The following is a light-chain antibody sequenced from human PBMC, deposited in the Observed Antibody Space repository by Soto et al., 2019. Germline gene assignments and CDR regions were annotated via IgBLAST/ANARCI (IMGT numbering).Light chain of an antibody. CDR2: EVR. J-gene: IGLJ2*01. CDR1: SSDVGGYNY. V-gene: IGLV2-14*01. Sequence: QSALTQPASVSGSPGQSITISCTGTSSDVGGYNYVSWYQQYPGKAPKLMIYEVRNRPSGISFRFSGSKSGNTASLTISGLQAEDEADYYCSSYTSKSSLIFGGGTKLTVL. CDR3: SSYTSKSSLI.